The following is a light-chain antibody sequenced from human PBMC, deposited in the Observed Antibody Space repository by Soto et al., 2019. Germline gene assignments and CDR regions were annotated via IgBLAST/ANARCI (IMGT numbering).Light chain of an antibody. V-gene: IGLV2-14*01. CDR3: SSYTNSSTLVG. CDR1: SSDVGGYNF. Sequence: QSVLTQPASVSGSPGQSITFSCTGTSSDVGGYNFVSWYQHHPGKAPKLIIYEVSNWPSGVSNRFSASKSGNTASLTISGLQAEDEADYYCSSYTNSSTLVGFGGGTKLTVL. J-gene: IGLJ2*01. CDR2: EVS.